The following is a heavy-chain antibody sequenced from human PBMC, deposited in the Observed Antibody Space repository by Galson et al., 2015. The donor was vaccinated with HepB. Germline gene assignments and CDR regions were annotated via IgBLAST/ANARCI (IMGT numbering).Heavy chain of an antibody. CDR3: ASLYYDFWSGLGGPNYFDY. V-gene: IGHV3-30-3*01. CDR1: GFTFSSYA. J-gene: IGHJ4*02. Sequence: SLRLSCAASGFTFSSYAMHWVRQAPGKGLEWVAVISYDGSNKYYADSVKGRFTISRDNSKNTLYLQMNSLRAEDTAVYYCASLYYDFWSGLGGPNYFDYWGQGTLVTVSS. CDR2: ISYDGSNK. D-gene: IGHD3-3*01.